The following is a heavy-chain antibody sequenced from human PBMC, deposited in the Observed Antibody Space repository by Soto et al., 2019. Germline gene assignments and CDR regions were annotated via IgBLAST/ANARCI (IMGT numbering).Heavy chain of an antibody. J-gene: IGHJ6*02. Sequence: ASVKVSCNASGYTFTSFVITWVRHAPLQGLEWMGWIIAYNVNTNSAQKFQVRGVITTDTSTTTAYMELRSPTADDTAVYYCTRRSTETTHYFSNGQHVWPQALTVNASS. CDR3: TRRSTETTHYFSNGQHV. CDR2: IIAYNVNT. CDR1: GYTFTSFV. V-gene: IGHV1-18*04. D-gene: IGHD3-10*01.